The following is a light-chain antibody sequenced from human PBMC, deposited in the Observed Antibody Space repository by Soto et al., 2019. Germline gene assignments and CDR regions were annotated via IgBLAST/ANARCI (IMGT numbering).Light chain of an antibody. CDR3: QQYNSYPWT. V-gene: IGKV1-5*03. Sequence: EIQMTQSPSTLSASVGDRVTITCRASQSISSWLAWYQQKPGKAPKLLIYKASSLESGVPSRFSGSGSGTEFTLTISSLQPDDFATYYCQQYNSYPWTCGQGTKVDIK. CDR2: KAS. J-gene: IGKJ1*01. CDR1: QSISSW.